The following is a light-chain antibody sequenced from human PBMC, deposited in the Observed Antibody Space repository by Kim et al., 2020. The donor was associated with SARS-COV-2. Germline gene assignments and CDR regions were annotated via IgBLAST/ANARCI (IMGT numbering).Light chain of an antibody. CDR1: QGINKF. V-gene: IGKV1-33*01. J-gene: IGKJ4*01. CDR3: QQYDNLPLT. CDR2: DAS. Sequence: DIQMTQSPSSLSASVGDSVTITCQASQGINKFLNWYQQKPGTAPKLLMYDASRLETGVPSRFSGSGSGTHFTFTITNLQPEDFATYYCQQYDNLPLTFGGGTKVDIK.